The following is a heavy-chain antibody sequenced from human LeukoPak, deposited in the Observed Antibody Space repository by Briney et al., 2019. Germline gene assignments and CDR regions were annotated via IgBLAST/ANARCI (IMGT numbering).Heavy chain of an antibody. J-gene: IGHJ4*02. CDR1: GGSISSGDYY. CDR2: IHYSGNT. Sequence: PSETLSLTCTVSGGSISSGDYYRRWIRQYPGKGLEWIGFIHYSGNTYYNPSLESRVNISVDTSNNQFSLKVRSVTAADTAVYYCAREFNDSAIFYYSEGWRQGTLVTVSP. D-gene: IGHD3-22*01. V-gene: IGHV4-31*03. CDR3: AREFNDSAIFYYSEG.